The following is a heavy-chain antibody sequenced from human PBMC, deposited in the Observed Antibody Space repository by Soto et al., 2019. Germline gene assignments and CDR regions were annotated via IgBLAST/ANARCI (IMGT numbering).Heavy chain of an antibody. CDR2: ISGSGGST. J-gene: IGHJ3*02. CDR3: AKGRGSSFSSRTFDI. CDR1: GFTFSSYA. D-gene: IGHD6-13*01. Sequence: EVQLLESGGGLVQPGGSLRLSCAASGFTFSSYAMSWVRQAPGKGLEWVSAISGSGGSTYYADSVKGRFTISRDNSKNTRYLQMNSLRAEDTAVYYGAKGRGSSFSSRTFDIWGQGTMVTVSS. V-gene: IGHV3-23*01.